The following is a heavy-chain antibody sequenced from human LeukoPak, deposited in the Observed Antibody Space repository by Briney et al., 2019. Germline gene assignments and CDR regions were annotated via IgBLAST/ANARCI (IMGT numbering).Heavy chain of an antibody. CDR1: GFTLSSYA. CDR2: ISYDGSNK. D-gene: IGHD3-3*01. Sequence: GGSLRLSCAASGFTLSSYAMHWVRQAPGKGLEWVAVISYDGSNKYYADSVKGRFTISRDNSKNTLYLQMNSLRAEDTAVYYCAKEGRFLEWFPTSPWGQGTLVTVSS. V-gene: IGHV3-30-3*01. J-gene: IGHJ5*02. CDR3: AKEGRFLEWFPTSP.